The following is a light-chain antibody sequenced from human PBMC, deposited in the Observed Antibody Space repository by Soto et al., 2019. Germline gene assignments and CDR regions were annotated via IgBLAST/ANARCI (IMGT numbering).Light chain of an antibody. J-gene: IGLJ2*01. CDR2: EVS. V-gene: IGLV2-23*02. CDR1: SSDVGSYNL. CDR3: CSYAGSSTLNVV. Sequence: QSALTQPASVSGSPGQSITISCTGTSSDVGSYNLVSWYQQHPGKAPKLMIYEVSKRPSGVSNRFSGSKSGNTAPLTISGLQAEDEADYYCCSYAGSSTLNVVFGGGTKLTVL.